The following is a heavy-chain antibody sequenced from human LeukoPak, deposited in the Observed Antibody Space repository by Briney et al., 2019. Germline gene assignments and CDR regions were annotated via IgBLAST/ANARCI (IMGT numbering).Heavy chain of an antibody. J-gene: IGHJ5*02. CDR3: ARDRGGGKYYDYGGNLGVGWFDP. D-gene: IGHD4-23*01. V-gene: IGHV4-30-2*01. CDR1: GGSISSGGYS. Sequence: SQTLSLTCAVSGGSISSGGYSWSWIRQPPGKGLEWIGYIYHSGSTYYNPSLKSRVTISVDRSKNQFSLKLSSVTAADTAVYYCARDRGGGKYYDYGGNLGVGWFDPWGQGTLVTVSS. CDR2: IYHSGST.